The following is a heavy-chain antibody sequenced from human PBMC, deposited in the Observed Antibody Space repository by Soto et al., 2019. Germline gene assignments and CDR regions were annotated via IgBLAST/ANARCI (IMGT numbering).Heavy chain of an antibody. CDR1: GGSISSGGYY. V-gene: IGHV4-31*03. J-gene: IGHJ6*02. Sequence: SETLSLTCTVSGGSISSGGYYWSWIRQHPGKGLEWIGYIYYSGSTYYNPSLKSRVTISVDTSKNQFSLKLSSVTAADTAVYYCARSCIAAAGTPYYYYGMDVWGQRTTVTVSS. D-gene: IGHD6-13*01. CDR2: IYYSGST. CDR3: ARSCIAAAGTPYYYYGMDV.